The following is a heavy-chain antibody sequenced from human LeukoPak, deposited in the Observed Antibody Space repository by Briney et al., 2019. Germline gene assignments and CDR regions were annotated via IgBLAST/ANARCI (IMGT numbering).Heavy chain of an antibody. V-gene: IGHV1-18*01. D-gene: IGHD3-9*01. J-gene: IGHJ4*02. Sequence: ASVNVSCKASGYTFSTSGISWVRQAPGQGLEWMGWISPFSGKTNYAPKLQGRVTMSTDTSTSTAYMELRSLRSDDTAVYYCAINRDALTGYYISYFHYWGQGTLVSVSS. CDR2: ISPFSGKT. CDR1: GYTFSTSG. CDR3: AINRDALTGYYISYFHY.